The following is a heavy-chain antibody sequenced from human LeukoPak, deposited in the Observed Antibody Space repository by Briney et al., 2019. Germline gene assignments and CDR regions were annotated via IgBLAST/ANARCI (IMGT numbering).Heavy chain of an antibody. J-gene: IGHJ5*02. Sequence: SETLSLTCTVPGGSLISYYWSWIRQPPGQGLEWIAYIHSSGYTNYNPSLRSRVTISVDTSKNHFSLTVTSVTAADTAVYYCAQRQGPNSGSYDYFDPWGQGTLVTVSS. CDR3: AQRQGPNSGSYDYFDP. CDR2: IHSSGYT. D-gene: IGHD1-26*01. V-gene: IGHV4-4*09. CDR1: GGSLISYY.